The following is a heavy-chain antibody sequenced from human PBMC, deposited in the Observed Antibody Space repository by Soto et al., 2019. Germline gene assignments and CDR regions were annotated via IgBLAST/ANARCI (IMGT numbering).Heavy chain of an antibody. J-gene: IGHJ4*02. V-gene: IGHV3-21*01. CDR3: AKDQSPADCSGGSCYLYYFDY. CDR2: ISSSSSYI. Sequence: GGSLRLSCAASGFTFSSYSMNWVRQAPGKGLEWVSSISSSSSYIYYADSVKGRFTISRDNAKNSLYLQMNSLRAEDTAVYYCAKDQSPADCSGGSCYLYYFDYWGQGTLVTVSS. CDR1: GFTFSSYS. D-gene: IGHD2-15*01.